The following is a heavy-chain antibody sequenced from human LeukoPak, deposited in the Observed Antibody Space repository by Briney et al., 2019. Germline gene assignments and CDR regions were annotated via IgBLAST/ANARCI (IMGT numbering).Heavy chain of an antibody. J-gene: IGHJ5*02. D-gene: IGHD2-2*01. CDR1: GYSFTTYW. Sequence: GESLKISCKASGYSFTTYWIGWVRQMPGKGLEWMGIIYPGDSDTKHSPSFQGQVTISADKSISTAYLQWSSLKASDTAMYYCARHGGGYCRTTSCYLFDPWGQGTLVTVSS. CDR2: IYPGDSDT. CDR3: ARHGGGYCRTTSCYLFDP. V-gene: IGHV5-51*01.